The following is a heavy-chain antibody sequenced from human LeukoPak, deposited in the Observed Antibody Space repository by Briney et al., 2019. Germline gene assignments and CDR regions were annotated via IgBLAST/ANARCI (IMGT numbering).Heavy chain of an antibody. CDR2: ISGTGGST. D-gene: IGHD6-19*01. J-gene: IGHJ4*02. CDR3: ARDRARVGWSFDY. V-gene: IGHV3-23*01. CDR1: GFTFSSYA. Sequence: GGSLRLSCAASGFTFSSYAMSWVRQAPGKGLEWVSVISGTGGSTYYADSVKGRFTISRDQSKNTLYLQMNSLRAEDTAVYYCARDRARVGWSFDYWGQGTLVTVSS.